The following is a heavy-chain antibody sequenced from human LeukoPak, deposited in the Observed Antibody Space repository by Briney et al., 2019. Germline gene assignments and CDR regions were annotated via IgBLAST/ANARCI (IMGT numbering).Heavy chain of an antibody. CDR2: IWYDGSNK. J-gene: IGHJ4*02. CDR3: ARSQSGDGYNYDY. V-gene: IGHV3-33*01. CDR1: GFTFSSYG. D-gene: IGHD5-24*01. Sequence: GGSLRLSCAASGFTFSSYGMHWVRQAPGKGLEWVAVIWYDGSNKYYADSVKGRFTISRDNSKNTLYLQMNSLRAEDTAVYYCARSQSGDGYNYDYWGQGTLVTVSS.